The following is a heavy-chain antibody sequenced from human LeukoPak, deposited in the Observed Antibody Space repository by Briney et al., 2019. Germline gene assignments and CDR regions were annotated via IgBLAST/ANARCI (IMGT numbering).Heavy chain of an antibody. D-gene: IGHD3-22*01. J-gene: IGHJ4*02. CDR2: IYYSGST. V-gene: IGHV4-59*01. CDR3: ARGLSSYYYALDY. CDR1: GGSISSYY. Sequence: SETLSLTCTVSGGSISSYYWSWIRQPPGKGLEWIGYIYYSGSTNYNPSLKSRVTISVDTSKNQFSLKLSSVTAADTAVYYCARGLSSYYYALDYWGQGTLVTVSS.